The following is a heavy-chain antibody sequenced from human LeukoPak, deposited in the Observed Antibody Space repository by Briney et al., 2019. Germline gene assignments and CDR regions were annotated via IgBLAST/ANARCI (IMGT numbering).Heavy chain of an antibody. D-gene: IGHD3-9*01. CDR3: ARTAPDYDILTGSLDY. CDR1: GFTFSSYG. J-gene: IGHJ4*01. CDR2: IWYDGSNK. Sequence: GGSLRLSCAASGFTFSSYGMHWVRQAPGKGLEWVAVIWYDGSNKYYADSVKGRFTISRDNSKNTLYLQMNSLRAEDTAVYYCARTAPDYDILTGSLDYWGQEPWSPSPQ. V-gene: IGHV3-33*01.